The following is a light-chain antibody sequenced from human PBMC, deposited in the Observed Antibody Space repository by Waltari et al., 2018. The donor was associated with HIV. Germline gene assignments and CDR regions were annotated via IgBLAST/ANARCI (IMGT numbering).Light chain of an antibody. CDR3: MQSLQTLT. CDR1: QSLLHRNGFNY. Sequence: DIVMTQSPLSLPVTPGEPASISCRSSQSLLHRNGFNYLDWYLQKPGQSPQLLIYLGSNRASGVPDRFSGSGSGTDFTLKISRVEAEDVGVYHCMQSLQTLTFGGGTKVEIK. V-gene: IGKV2-28*01. CDR2: LGS. J-gene: IGKJ4*01.